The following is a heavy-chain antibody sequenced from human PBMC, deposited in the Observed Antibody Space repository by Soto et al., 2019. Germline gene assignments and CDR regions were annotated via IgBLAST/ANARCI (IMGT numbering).Heavy chain of an antibody. CDR2: IKSKTNGATT. CDR1: GFTFSNAW. J-gene: IGHJ4*02. V-gene: IGHV3-15*01. Sequence: GGTLRLSCTASGFTFSNAWMSWVRQAPGKGLEWVGRIKSKTNGATTEYAAPVKGRFTISRDDSKNTLYLQMNSLKTEDTAVYYCTTDDPINKYWGQGTLVSVSS. CDR3: TTDDPINKY.